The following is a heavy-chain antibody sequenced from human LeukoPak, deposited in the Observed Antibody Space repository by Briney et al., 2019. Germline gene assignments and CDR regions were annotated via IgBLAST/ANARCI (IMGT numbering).Heavy chain of an antibody. CDR2: IGGGGGST. CDR3: AKGHRYCTSGNCNSAVDY. D-gene: IGHD2-15*01. J-gene: IGHJ4*02. V-gene: IGHV3-23*01. Sequence: GGSLRLSCPMSGFXLSHYAISWVRQAPGKGLEWVSTIGGGGGSTDYTDSVKGRFTISRDNSKNTLYLQMNSLGAEDTAVYYCAKGHRYCTSGNCNSAVDYWGQGTLVTVSS. CDR1: GFXLSHYA.